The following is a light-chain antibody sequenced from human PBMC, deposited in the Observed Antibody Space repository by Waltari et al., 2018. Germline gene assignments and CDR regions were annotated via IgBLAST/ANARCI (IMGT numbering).Light chain of an antibody. CDR3: SSYTSTYVV. CDR2: DVS. V-gene: IGLV2-14*01. CDR1: DVSGYNY. J-gene: IGLJ2*01. Sequence: QSALTQPASVSGSPGPSITISCSDVSGYNYVSWYQKHPGRAPKLMIYDVSKRPSGVSNRFSGSKSGNTASLTISGLQAEDEADYYCSSYTSTYVVFGGGTNLTVL.